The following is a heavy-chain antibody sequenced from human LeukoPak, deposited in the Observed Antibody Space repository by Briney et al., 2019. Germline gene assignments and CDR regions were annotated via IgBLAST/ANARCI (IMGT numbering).Heavy chain of an antibody. D-gene: IGHD3-10*01. V-gene: IGHV3-7*01. J-gene: IGHJ6*02. Sequence: GGSLRLSCAASGFSLSNYWMSWVRQAPGKGLEWVANINQDGSDKYYVDSVMGRFTISKDSAKNSVYLQMNSLRPEDTAIYYCAWYGVTHGLDVWGQGTTVTVSS. CDR3: AWYGVTHGLDV. CDR2: INQDGSDK. CDR1: GFSLSNYW.